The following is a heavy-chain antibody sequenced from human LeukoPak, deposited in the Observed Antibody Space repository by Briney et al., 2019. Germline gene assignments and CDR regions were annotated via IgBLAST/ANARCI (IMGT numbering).Heavy chain of an antibody. CDR3: ARGLRNTIFGGRYY. CDR2: IGSSGTTI. J-gene: IGHJ4*02. Sequence: GGSLRLSCTASGSTFSNYDLNWVRQAPGKGLEWVSYIGSSGTTINYADSVKGRFTISRDIAENSLYLQMNSLRADDTAVYYCARGLRNTIFGGRYYWGQGTLVSVSS. CDR1: GSTFSNYD. D-gene: IGHD3-3*01. V-gene: IGHV3-48*03.